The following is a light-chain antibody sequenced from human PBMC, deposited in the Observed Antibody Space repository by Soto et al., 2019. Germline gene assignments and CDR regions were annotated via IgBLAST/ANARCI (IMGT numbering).Light chain of an antibody. CDR2: DAS. Sequence: RVMPQSPATLSVSPGERATRSCRASQSIGSTLAWYQQKPVQTPRLLIYDASTRATGIPARFSGSGSGTDFTLTISSLEPEDFAVYYCQQRSNWPITFGQGTRLEIK. CDR3: QQRSNWPIT. CDR1: QSIGST. J-gene: IGKJ5*01. V-gene: IGKV3-11*01.